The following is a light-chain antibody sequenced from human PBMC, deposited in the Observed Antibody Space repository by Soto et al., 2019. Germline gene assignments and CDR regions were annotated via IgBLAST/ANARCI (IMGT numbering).Light chain of an antibody. V-gene: IGKV3-20*01. Sequence: EIVLTQSPGTLSLSPGERATLSCRASQSVSSSYLAWYQQKPGQAPRLLIYGASSRATGIPDRFSGSGSGKDFNLTISRLEPEDFAVYYCQQYGSSPWMFGQGTNVEIK. CDR1: QSVSSSY. CDR2: GAS. J-gene: IGKJ1*01. CDR3: QQYGSSPWM.